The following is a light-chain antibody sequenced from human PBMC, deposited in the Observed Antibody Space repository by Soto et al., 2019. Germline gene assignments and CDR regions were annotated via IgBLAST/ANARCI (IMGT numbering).Light chain of an antibody. V-gene: IGLV1-40*01. CDR1: GSNIGAGYD. Sequence: QSVLTQPPSVSGAPGQRVIISCAGSGSNIGAGYDVHWYQQLPGAAPKLLIYGNSNRPSGVPDRFSGSQTGTSASLAITGLQPEDEADYYCQSYDNSLSGSNVFGTGTKVTV. J-gene: IGLJ1*01. CDR3: QSYDNSLSGSNV. CDR2: GNS.